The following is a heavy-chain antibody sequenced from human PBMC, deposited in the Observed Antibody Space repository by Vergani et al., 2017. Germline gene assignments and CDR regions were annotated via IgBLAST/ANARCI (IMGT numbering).Heavy chain of an antibody. V-gene: IGHV3-7*01. D-gene: IGHD3-22*01. CDR2: IEQDGFEK. CDR1: GFTFSSYW. CDR3: AKVRTYYYGSNGKAVLDTFDL. J-gene: IGHJ3*01. Sequence: EVQLVESGGGLVQPGGSLRLSCVSSGFTFSSYWMSWVRQAPGKGPEWVANIEQDGFEKYYLGSVKGRFTISRDNAKNSLYVQMKSLRVEDSAVYYCAKVRTYYYGSNGKAVLDTFDLWCHGTMVIVSS.